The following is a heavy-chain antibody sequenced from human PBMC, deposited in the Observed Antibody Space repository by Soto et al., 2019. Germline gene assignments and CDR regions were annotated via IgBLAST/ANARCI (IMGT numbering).Heavy chain of an antibody. J-gene: IGHJ6*03. Sequence: EVQLVESGGGLVQPGGSLRLSCAASGFTFSNYAMDWVRQAPGKVLEYVSGISSNGVGTYYANSVKDRFTIASDNSKNTLYLQMGSLRAEDMAVYDCARREQSEYYYIDVWGKGTSGTGSS. CDR1: GFTFSNYA. CDR2: ISSNGVGT. CDR3: ARREQSEYYYIDV. V-gene: IGHV3-64*01. D-gene: IGHD6-19*01.